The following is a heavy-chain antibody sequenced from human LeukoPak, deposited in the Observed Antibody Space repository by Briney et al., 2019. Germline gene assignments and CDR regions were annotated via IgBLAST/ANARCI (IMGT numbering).Heavy chain of an antibody. Sequence: PSETLSLTCTVSGASMGSYYWTWIRQPPGKGLEWIGYIYYSGSTNYNPSLKSRVTISVDTSKNQFSLKLSSVTAADTAVYYCARPSPAAGTGYWGQGTLVTVSS. CDR2: IYYSGST. J-gene: IGHJ4*02. CDR3: ARPSPAAGTGY. V-gene: IGHV4-59*08. CDR1: GASMGSYY. D-gene: IGHD6-13*01.